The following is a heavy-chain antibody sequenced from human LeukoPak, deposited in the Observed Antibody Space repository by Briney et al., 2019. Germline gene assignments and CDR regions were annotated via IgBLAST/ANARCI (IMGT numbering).Heavy chain of an antibody. D-gene: IGHD2-8*01. Sequence: ASVKVSCKASGYTFTGYYIHWVRRAPGQGLEWMGWLNPNSGVTSYAQNFQGRVTMTRDMSISIAYMELSSLRSDDTAVYYCAVVLMGVTTDSWGQGTLVTVSS. CDR3: AVVLMGVTTDS. J-gene: IGHJ4*02. V-gene: IGHV1-2*02. CDR2: LNPNSGVT. CDR1: GYTFTGYY.